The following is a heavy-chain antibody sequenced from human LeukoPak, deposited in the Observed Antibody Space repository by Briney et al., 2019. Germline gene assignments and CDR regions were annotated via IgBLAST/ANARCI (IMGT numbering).Heavy chain of an antibody. CDR2: LYYTGST. V-gene: IGHV4-39*01. CDR3: ARHAGMTMASLFFDY. D-gene: IGHD4/OR15-4a*01. J-gene: IGHJ4*02. Sequence: PSETLSLTCNVSGGSVSNYRYYWGWIRQPPGKGLEWIGSLYYTGSTYHNPSLGGRVATSVDTSKNQISLRLSSVTAADTAVYYCARHAGMTMASLFFDYWGQGTLVTASS. CDR1: GGSVSNYRYY.